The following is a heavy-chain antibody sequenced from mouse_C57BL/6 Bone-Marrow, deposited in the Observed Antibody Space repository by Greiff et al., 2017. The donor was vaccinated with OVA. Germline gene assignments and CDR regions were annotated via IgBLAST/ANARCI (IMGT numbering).Heavy chain of an antibody. V-gene: IGHV3-6*01. CDR2: ISYDGSN. Sequence: VQLQQSGPGLVKPSQSLSLTCSVTGYSITSGYYWNWIRQFPGNKLEWMGYISYDGSNNYNPSLKNRISITRDTSKNQFFLKLNSVTTEDTATYYCARRGYDYGRFAYWGQGTLVTVSA. D-gene: IGHD2-4*01. CDR3: ARRGYDYGRFAY. CDR1: GYSITSGYY. J-gene: IGHJ3*01.